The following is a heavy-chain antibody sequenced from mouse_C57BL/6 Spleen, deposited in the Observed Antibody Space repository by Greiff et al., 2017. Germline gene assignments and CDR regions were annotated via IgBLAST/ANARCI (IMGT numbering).Heavy chain of an antibody. CDR1: GYAFSSSW. J-gene: IGHJ2*01. Sequence: QVQLQQSGPELVKPGASVKISCKASGYAFSSSWMNWVKQRPGKGLEWIGRIYPGDGDTNYNGKFKGKATLTADKSSSTAYMQLSSLTSEDSAVYFCAREKVYYGNYDDFDDWGQGTTLTVSS. V-gene: IGHV1-82*01. D-gene: IGHD2-1*01. CDR3: AREKVYYGNYDDFDD. CDR2: IYPGDGDT.